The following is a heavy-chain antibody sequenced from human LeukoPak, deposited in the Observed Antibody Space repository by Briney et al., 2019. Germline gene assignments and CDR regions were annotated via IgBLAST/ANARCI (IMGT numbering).Heavy chain of an antibody. J-gene: IGHJ4*02. CDR2: ISSSSSYI. CDR3: ARDRGSGWYTDY. D-gene: IGHD6-19*01. Sequence: GGCLRLSCAASGFTFSSYSMNWVRQAPGKGLEWVSSISSSSSYIYYADSVKGRFTISRDNAKNSLYLQMNSLRAEDTAVYYCARDRGSGWYTDYWGQGTLVTVSS. V-gene: IGHV3-21*01. CDR1: GFTFSSYS.